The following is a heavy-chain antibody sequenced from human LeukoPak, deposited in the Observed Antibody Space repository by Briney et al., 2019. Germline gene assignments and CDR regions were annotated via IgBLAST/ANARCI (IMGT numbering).Heavy chain of an antibody. CDR1: GLTFSRYW. D-gene: IGHD6-19*01. J-gene: IGHJ4*02. V-gene: IGHV3-7*03. CDR2: LIQDGSEK. CDR3: ASWGAVAGQRALDY. Sequence: PGGSLRLSCAASGLTFSRYWMTWVRQAPGKGLEWVATLIQDGSEKHYVDSVKGRFTISRDNAKNSLYLQMNSLRAEDTAVYYCASWGAVAGQRALDYWGQGTLVTVSS.